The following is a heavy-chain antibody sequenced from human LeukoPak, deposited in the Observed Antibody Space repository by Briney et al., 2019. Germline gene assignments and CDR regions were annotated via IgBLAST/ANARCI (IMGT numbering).Heavy chain of an antibody. D-gene: IGHD4-17*01. V-gene: IGHV3-49*04. J-gene: IGHJ4*02. CDR3: TRLSHYGKYFDY. CDR1: GFTFGDYA. Sequence: GGSLRLSCAASGFTFGDYAMGWVRQAPGKGLEWVGFIRTKTYGGTTEYAASVKGRFTISRDDSKSIAHLQMNSLKTEDTAVYYCTRLSHYGKYFDYWGQGTLVTVSS. CDR2: IRTKTYGGTT.